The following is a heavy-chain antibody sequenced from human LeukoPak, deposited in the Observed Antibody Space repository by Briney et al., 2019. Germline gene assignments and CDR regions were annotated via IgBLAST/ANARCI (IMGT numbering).Heavy chain of an antibody. Sequence: GGSLRLSCAASGFTVSSNYMSWVRQAPGKGLEWVSVIYSGGSTYYADSVKGRFTISRDNSKNTLYLQMNSLRAEDTAVYYCARSSGSYGDDAFDIWGQGTMVTVSS. CDR1: GFTVSSNY. D-gene: IGHD1-26*01. CDR2: IYSGGST. J-gene: IGHJ3*02. CDR3: ARSSGSYGDDAFDI. V-gene: IGHV3-53*01.